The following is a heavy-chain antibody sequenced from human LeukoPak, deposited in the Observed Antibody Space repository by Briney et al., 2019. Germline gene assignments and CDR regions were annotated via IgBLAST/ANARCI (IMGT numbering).Heavy chain of an antibody. CDR2: ISYDESNK. D-gene: IGHD3-3*01. J-gene: IGHJ6*02. Sequence: PGGSLRLSCAASGFTISSSAMHWVRQAPGKGLEWVAVISYDESNKYYADSVKGRFTISRDNSKNTLYLQMNSLRAEDTAVYYCARGTDTKPFWSGYWVDVWGQGTTVTVSS. V-gene: IGHV3-30*03. CDR3: ARGTDTKPFWSGYWVDV. CDR1: GFTISSSA.